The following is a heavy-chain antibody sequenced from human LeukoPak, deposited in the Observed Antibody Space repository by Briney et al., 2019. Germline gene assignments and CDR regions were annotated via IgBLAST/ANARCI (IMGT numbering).Heavy chain of an antibody. J-gene: IGHJ6*03. Sequence: SETLSLTCTVSGGSISSYYWSWIRQPAGKGLVWIGRIYTTGSTNYNPSLKSRVTMSIDTSKNQFSLKLSSVTAADTAVYYCARAYKGSISLNYYYYMDVWGKGTTVTVSS. CDR2: IYTTGST. CDR1: GGSISSYY. CDR3: ARAYKGSISLNYYYYMDV. V-gene: IGHV4-4*07. D-gene: IGHD1-14*01.